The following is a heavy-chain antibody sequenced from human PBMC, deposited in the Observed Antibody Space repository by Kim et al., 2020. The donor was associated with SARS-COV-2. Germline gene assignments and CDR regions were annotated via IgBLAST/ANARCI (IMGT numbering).Heavy chain of an antibody. CDR2: TYYRSKWYN. Sequence: SQTLSLTCAISGDSVSSNSAAWNWIRQSPSRGLEWLGRTYYRSKWYNDYAVSVKSRITINPDTSKNQFSLQLNSVTPEDTAVYYCARAQLRYFDWLSKDYYYYGMDVWGQGTTVTVSS. D-gene: IGHD3-9*01. V-gene: IGHV6-1*01. CDR1: GDSVSSNSAA. J-gene: IGHJ6*02. CDR3: ARAQLRYFDWLSKDYYYYGMDV.